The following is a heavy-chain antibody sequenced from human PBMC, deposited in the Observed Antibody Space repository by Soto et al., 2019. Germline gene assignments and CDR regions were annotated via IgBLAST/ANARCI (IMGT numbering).Heavy chain of an antibody. CDR3: ARAVQAAIGFVPDYYFDY. J-gene: IGHJ4*02. Sequence: ASVKVSCKASGGTFNSYAISWVRQAPGQGLEWMGGIIPIFGTANYAQKFQGRVTITADESTSTAYMELSSLRSEDTAVYYCARAVQAAIGFVPDYYFDYWGQGTQVTVSS. CDR1: GGTFNSYA. CDR2: IIPIFGTA. D-gene: IGHD2-2*01. V-gene: IGHV1-69*13.